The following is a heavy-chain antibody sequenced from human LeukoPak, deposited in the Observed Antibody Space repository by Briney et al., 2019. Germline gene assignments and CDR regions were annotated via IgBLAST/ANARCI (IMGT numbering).Heavy chain of an antibody. Sequence: SGTLSLTCGVSGGSISSTNWWSWVRQPPGQGLEWIGEISLSGLTNYNPSLKSRVTMSLDKSKNHLSLNLTSVTVADTAVYYCSRESGAFSPFGYWGQGTLVTVSS. CDR2: ISLSGLT. D-gene: IGHD1-26*01. J-gene: IGHJ4*02. CDR3: SRESGAFSPFGY. CDR1: GGSISSTNW. V-gene: IGHV4-4*02.